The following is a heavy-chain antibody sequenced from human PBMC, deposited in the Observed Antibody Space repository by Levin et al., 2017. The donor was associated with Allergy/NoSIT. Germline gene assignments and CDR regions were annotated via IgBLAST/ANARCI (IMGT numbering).Heavy chain of an antibody. Sequence: GESLKISCAASGFTFSNYAMSWVRQAPGKGLQWVSTIAGGTARTFYGDSVEGRSTISRDDSKSTLYLQMDSLRAEDSAVYYCAKGEYGGFLFHFDYWGHGTLVTVSS. J-gene: IGHJ4*01. V-gene: IGHV3-23*01. CDR1: GFTFSNYA. CDR2: IAGGTART. D-gene: IGHD5-12*01. CDR3: AKGEYGGFLFHFDY.